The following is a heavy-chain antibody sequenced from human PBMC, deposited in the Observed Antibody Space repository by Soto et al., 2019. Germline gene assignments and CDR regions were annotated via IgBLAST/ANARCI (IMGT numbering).Heavy chain of an antibody. CDR1: GGPISSGGYY. CDR3: AREPLD. CDR2: IYYSGIT. J-gene: IGHJ4*02. Sequence: QVQLQESGPGLLKPSQTLSLTCTVSGGPISSGGYYWTWIRQHPGKGLEWIRYIYYSGITYYNPALTRRVTISVDTSKNQFSLKLSSVTAADTAVYYCAREPLDWGQGTLGTVSS. V-gene: IGHV4-31*03.